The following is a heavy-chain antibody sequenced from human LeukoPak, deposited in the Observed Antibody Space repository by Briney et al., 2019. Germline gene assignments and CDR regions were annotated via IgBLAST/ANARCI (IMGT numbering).Heavy chain of an antibody. CDR3: VPLTEKDAFDI. CDR1: GFTFSSYW. CDR2: IKQDGSEK. Sequence: TGGSLRLSCAASGFTFSSYWMSWVRQAPGKGLEWVANIKQDGSEKYYVDSVKGRFTISRDNAKNSLYPQMNSLRAEDTAVYYCVPLTEKDAFDIWGQGTMVTVSS. V-gene: IGHV3-7*01. D-gene: IGHD1-14*01. J-gene: IGHJ3*02.